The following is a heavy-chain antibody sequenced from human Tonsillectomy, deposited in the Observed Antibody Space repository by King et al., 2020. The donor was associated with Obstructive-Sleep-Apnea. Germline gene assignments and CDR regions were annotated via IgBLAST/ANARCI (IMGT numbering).Heavy chain of an antibody. CDR3: AMFVSRAARFASPYYGMDV. CDR2: INHIGST. D-gene: IGHD6-6*01. J-gene: IGHJ6*02. CDR1: GGSFSGYY. V-gene: IGHV4-34*01. Sequence: VQLQQWGAGLLKPSETLSLTCAVYGGSFSGYYWTWIRQPPGKGLEWIGEINHIGSTDYNPSLKSRVTISIDTSKNQFSLKLTSVTAADTALYYCAMFVSRAARFASPYYGMDVWGQGTTVTVSS.